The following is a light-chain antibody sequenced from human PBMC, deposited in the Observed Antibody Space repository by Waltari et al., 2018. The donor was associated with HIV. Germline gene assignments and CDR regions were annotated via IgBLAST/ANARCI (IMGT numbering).Light chain of an antibody. V-gene: IGLV2-14*01. J-gene: IGLJ1*01. CDR3: TSYTSSSPCV. CDR2: EVS. CDR1: SSYVGGSNY. Sequence: QSALTQPASVSGSPGQSITISCTGTSSYVGGSNYVSWYQQQPDRSPKLMIYEVSNRPSGVSNRFSGSKSGNTASLTISGLQAEDEADYYCTSYTSSSPCVFGTGTKVTVL.